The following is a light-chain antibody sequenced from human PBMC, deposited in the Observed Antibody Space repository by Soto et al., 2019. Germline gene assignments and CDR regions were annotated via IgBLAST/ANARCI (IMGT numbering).Light chain of an antibody. CDR1: SSSIGAGYE. V-gene: IGLV1-40*01. Sequence: QSLLTQPPSVSGAPGQRVTISCSGTSSSIGAGYEVHWYHQLPGTAPKLVVSGNGNRPSGVPDRLSASKSGTSASLAITGRQAEDEGHYYCQSYDKRLTDYGCGTGTKVTV. CDR2: GNG. CDR3: QSYDKRLTDYG. J-gene: IGLJ1*01.